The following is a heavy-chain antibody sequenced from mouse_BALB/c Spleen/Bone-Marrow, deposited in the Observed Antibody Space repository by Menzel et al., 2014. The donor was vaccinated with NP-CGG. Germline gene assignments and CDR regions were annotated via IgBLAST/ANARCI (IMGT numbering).Heavy chain of an antibody. D-gene: IGHD2-2*01. V-gene: IGHV1-4*01. CDR3: AREVYGSWFAY. CDR2: INPNSDYT. J-gene: IGHJ3*01. CDR1: GYTFTYYT. Sequence: VQLQQSGAELARPGASVKMSCKASGYTFTYYTMYWVNKRPGQGLEWIGYINPNSDYTNYNQKFKDKATLTADKSSSTAYMQLSSLTSEDSAVYYCAREVYGSWFAYWGQGTLVTVSA.